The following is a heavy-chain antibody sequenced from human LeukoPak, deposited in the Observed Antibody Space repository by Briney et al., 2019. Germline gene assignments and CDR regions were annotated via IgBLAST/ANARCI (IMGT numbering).Heavy chain of an antibody. J-gene: IGHJ4*02. CDR1: GFTFSSYS. D-gene: IGHD4-17*01. V-gene: IGHV3-21*04. CDR3: ATHMTTVTTPFDY. Sequence: GGSLRLSCAASGFTFSSYSMNWVRQAPGKGLEWVSSISSNSSYIYYADSVKGRFTISRDNSENTFYLQMNSLRVEDTAVYYCATHMTTVTTPFDYWGQGTLVTVSS. CDR2: ISSNSSYI.